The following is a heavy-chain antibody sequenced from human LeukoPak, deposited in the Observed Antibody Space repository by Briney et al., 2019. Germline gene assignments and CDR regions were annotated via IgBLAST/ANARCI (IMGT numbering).Heavy chain of an antibody. Sequence: SQTLSLTCTVSGGSISSGGYYWSWFRQHPGKGLEWIGYIYYSGSTYYNPSLKSRVTISVDTSKNQFSLKLSSVTAADTAVYYCARDDYGDHIFDYWGQGTLVTVSS. D-gene: IGHD4-17*01. CDR1: GGSISSGGYY. CDR2: IYYSGST. CDR3: ARDDYGDHIFDY. J-gene: IGHJ4*02. V-gene: IGHV4-31*03.